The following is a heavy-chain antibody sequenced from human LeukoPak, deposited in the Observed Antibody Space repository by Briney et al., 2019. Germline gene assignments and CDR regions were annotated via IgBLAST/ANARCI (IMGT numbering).Heavy chain of an antibody. CDR3: AREDYYDSSGYPYYFDY. Sequence: GPCLRLSCAMSASTVSVDTMNWVRHAPGKGLWWVSSISSSSSYIYDADSVKGRFTISRDNAKNSLYLQMNSLRAEDTAVYYCAREDYYDSSGYPYYFDYWGQGTLVTVSS. V-gene: IGHV3-21*01. CDR2: ISSSSSYI. D-gene: IGHD3-22*01. CDR1: ASTVSVDT. J-gene: IGHJ4*02.